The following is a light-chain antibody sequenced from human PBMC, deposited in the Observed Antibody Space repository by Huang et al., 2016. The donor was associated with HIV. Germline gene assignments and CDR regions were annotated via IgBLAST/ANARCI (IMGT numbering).Light chain of an antibody. CDR2: WAS. CDR3: QQYYTTPYT. Sequence: DIVMTQSPDSLAVSLGERATINCKSSQSFFFRSNNGNYLAWYQQKLGQPPKLLIFWASTRGSGVPDRFSGSGSGSNFTLTISNLQAEDVAVYYCQQYYTTPYTFGQGTKLDIK. CDR1: QSFFFRSNNGNY. V-gene: IGKV4-1*01. J-gene: IGKJ2*01.